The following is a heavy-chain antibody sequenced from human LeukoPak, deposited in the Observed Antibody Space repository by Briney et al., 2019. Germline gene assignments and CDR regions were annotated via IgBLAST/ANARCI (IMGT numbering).Heavy chain of an antibody. CDR1: GGSISSSSYY. V-gene: IGHV4-39*01. CDR3: ARRPVYDFWSGYYPDWFDP. D-gene: IGHD3-3*01. J-gene: IGHJ5*02. CDR2: IYYSGST. Sequence: KPSETLSLTCTVSGGSISSSSYYWGWIRQPPGKGLEWIGSIYYSGSTYYNPSLKSRVTISVDTSKNQFSLKLSSVTAADTAVYYCARRPVYDFWSGYYPDWFDPWGQGTLVTVSS.